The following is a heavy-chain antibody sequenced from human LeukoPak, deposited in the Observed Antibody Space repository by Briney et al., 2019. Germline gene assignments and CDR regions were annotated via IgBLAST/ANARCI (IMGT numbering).Heavy chain of an antibody. Sequence: GASVKVSCKASGYTFTSYYMHWVRQAPGQGLEWMGIINPSGGSTSYAQKFQGRVTMTRDMSTSTVYMELSSLRSDDTAVYYCARGGITFGGAYYMSVWAKGTTVTVSS. V-gene: IGHV1-46*01. CDR3: ARGGITFGGAYYMSV. D-gene: IGHD3-16*01. CDR1: GYTFTSYY. CDR2: INPSGGST. J-gene: IGHJ6*03.